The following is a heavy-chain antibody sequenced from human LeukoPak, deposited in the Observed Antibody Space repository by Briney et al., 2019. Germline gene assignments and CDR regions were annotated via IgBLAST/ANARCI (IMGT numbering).Heavy chain of an antibody. CDR1: GSSISGYY. J-gene: IGHJ4*02. D-gene: IGHD3-22*01. Sequence: SETLSLTCNVSGSSISGYYWSWIRQPPGKGLEWIGYVYDSGNTNYNPSLRSRVTISPDTSKDQFSLKLGSVTAADTAVYYCARGDSHLHSSGYYYYWGQGTLVTVSS. CDR2: VYDSGNT. V-gene: IGHV4-59*01. CDR3: ARGDSHLHSSGYYYY.